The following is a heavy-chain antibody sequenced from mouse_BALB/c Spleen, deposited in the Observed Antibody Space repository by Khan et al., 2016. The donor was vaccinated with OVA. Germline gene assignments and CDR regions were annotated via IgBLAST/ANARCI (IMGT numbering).Heavy chain of an antibody. V-gene: IGHV3-2*02. D-gene: IGHD2-12*01. J-gene: IGHJ1*01. CDR3: ARPYCYGHWYFDV. CDR1: GYSITSDYA. CDR2: ISYSGSA. Sequence: EVELVESGPGLVKPSQSLSLTCTVTGYSITSDYAWNWIRQFPGNKLEWMGYISYSGSANYNPSLKSRISITRDTSENQFFLQLNSVTTEDSATYYCARPYCYGHWYFDVWGAGTTVTVSS.